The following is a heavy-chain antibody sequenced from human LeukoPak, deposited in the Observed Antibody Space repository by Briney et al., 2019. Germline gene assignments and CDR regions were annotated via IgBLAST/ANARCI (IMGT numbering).Heavy chain of an antibody. CDR2: IYPGDSDT. D-gene: IGHD6-13*01. CDR3: ARPVSTEYTSRPTRFGY. CDR1: GYSFATYW. Sequence: GESLKISCKGSGYSFATYWIGWVRQIPGKGLEWMGIIYPGDSDTRYSPSFQGQVTISADKSISTAYLQWSSLKASDSAMYYCARPVSTEYTSRPTRFGYWGQGTLVTVSS. V-gene: IGHV5-51*01. J-gene: IGHJ4*02.